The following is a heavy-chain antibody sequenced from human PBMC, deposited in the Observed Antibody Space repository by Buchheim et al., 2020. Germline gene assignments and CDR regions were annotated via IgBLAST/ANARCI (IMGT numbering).Heavy chain of an antibody. Sequence: QVQLVQSGAEVKKPGASVKVSCKASGYTFTSYYMHWVRQAPGQGLEWMGIINPSGGSTSYAQKFQGRVTMTRDTATSTVYMELSSLRYEDTAVYYCALSEAESGSYWGHAFDIWGQGT. V-gene: IGHV1-46*01. CDR3: ALSEAESGSYWGHAFDI. J-gene: IGHJ3*02. CDR2: INPSGGST. D-gene: IGHD1-26*01. CDR1: GYTFTSYY.